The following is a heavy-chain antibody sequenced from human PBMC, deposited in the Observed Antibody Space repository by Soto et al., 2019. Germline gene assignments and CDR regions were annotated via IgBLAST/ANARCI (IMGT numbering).Heavy chain of an antibody. CDR3: ARGGSSGYYYYYFHY. CDR1: GFTFSSYA. J-gene: IGHJ4*02. V-gene: IGHV3-53*01. CDR2: IYAGGST. D-gene: IGHD3-22*01. Sequence: GGSLRLSCAASGFTFSSYAMSWVRQAPGKGLEWVSVIYAGGSTYYADSVKGRFTISRDNSKNTLYLQMNSLRAEDTAVYYCARGGSSGYYYYYFHYWGPGTLVTVSS.